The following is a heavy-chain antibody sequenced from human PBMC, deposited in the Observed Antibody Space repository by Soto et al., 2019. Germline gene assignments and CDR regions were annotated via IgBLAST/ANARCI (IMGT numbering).Heavy chain of an antibody. D-gene: IGHD6-19*01. J-gene: IGHJ4*02. CDR2: ISGSGGST. Sequence: GGSLRLSCAASGFTFSSYAMSWVRQAPGKGLEWVSAISGSGGSTYYADSVKGRFTISRDNSKNTLYLQMNSLRAEDTAVYYCAKDLRGGVEQWLKGECFDDWGQGTLVTVSS. CDR3: AKDLRGGVEQWLKGECFDD. V-gene: IGHV3-23*01. CDR1: GFTFSSYA.